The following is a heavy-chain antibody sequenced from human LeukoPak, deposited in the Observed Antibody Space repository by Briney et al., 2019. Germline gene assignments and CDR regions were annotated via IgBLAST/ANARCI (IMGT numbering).Heavy chain of an antibody. CDR3: ARGYDSTGYSLDYYHGMDV. D-gene: IGHD3-22*01. CDR2: ISYDGSNK. Sequence: GGSLRLSCAASGSTFGSYAMHWVRQAPGKGLEWVAVISYDGSNKYYADSVKGRFTISRDYSKNTLYLQMNSLRAEDTAVYYCARGYDSTGYSLDYYHGMDVWGQGTTVTVSS. J-gene: IGHJ6*02. V-gene: IGHV3-30*04. CDR1: GSTFGSYA.